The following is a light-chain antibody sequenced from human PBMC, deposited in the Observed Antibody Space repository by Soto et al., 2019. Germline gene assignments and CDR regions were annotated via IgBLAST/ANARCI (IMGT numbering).Light chain of an antibody. V-gene: IGKV4-1*01. CDR2: WAS. Sequence: DIVMTQSPDSLAVSLGGRATINCKSSQSVLYSSNNKNYLAWYQQKPGQPPKRLIYWASTRESGVPDRFSGSGSGTEFTLTISSLQAEDVAVYYCQQYYSTPYTFGQGTKLEIK. J-gene: IGKJ2*01. CDR3: QQYYSTPYT. CDR1: QSVLYSSNNKNY.